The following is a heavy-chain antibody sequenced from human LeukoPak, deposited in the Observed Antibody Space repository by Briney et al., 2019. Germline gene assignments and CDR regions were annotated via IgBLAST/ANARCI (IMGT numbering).Heavy chain of an antibody. CDR2: ISSSGSTI. Sequence: GGSQRLSCAASGFTFSSYWMSWVRQAPGKGLEWVSYISSSGSTIYYADSVKGRFTISRDNAKNSLYLQMSSLRAEDTAVYYCAELGITMIGGVWGKGTTVTISS. CDR1: GFTFSSYW. CDR3: AELGITMIGGV. D-gene: IGHD3-10*02. J-gene: IGHJ6*04. V-gene: IGHV3-48*04.